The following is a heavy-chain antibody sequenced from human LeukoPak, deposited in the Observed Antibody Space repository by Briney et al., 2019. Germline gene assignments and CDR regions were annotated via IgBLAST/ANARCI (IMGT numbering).Heavy chain of an antibody. CDR1: GYTFTSYY. CDR2: INPSGGST. CDR3: ARDLGLVDTAAGGMDV. J-gene: IGHJ4*02. Sequence: ASVKVSCKASGYTFTSYYMHWVRQAPGQGLEWMGIINPSGGSTSYAQKFQGRVTMTRDTSTSTVYMELSSLRSEDTAVYYCARDLGLVDTAAGGMDVWGQGTLVTVSS. D-gene: IGHD5-18*01. V-gene: IGHV1-46*01.